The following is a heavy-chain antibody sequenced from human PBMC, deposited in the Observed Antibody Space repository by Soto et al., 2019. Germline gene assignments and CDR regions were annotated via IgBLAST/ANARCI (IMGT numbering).Heavy chain of an antibody. CDR1: GGSISSSGYN. Sequence: PSETLSLTCTVSGGSISSSGYNWSWIRQHPGKGLEWIGYIYYSGSTYYNPSLKSRVTISVDTSQNQFSLKLSSVTAADTAVYYCARGALRWSTSWDFDYWGQGILVTVSS. J-gene: IGHJ4*02. CDR2: IYYSGST. V-gene: IGHV4-31*03. CDR3: ARGALRWSTSWDFDY. D-gene: IGHD4-17*01.